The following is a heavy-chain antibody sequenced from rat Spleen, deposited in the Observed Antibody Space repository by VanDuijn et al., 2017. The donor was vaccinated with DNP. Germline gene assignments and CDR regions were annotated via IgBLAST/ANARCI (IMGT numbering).Heavy chain of an antibody. Sequence: QVQLKESGPGLVQPSQTLSLTCTVSGLSLTSFHIHWIRQPPGKGLEWMGRIQTGGSTAYNSLLKSRLSISRYTSKRQVFLKRNSLQTEDTATYYCARGPPSFAYWGQGTLVTVSS. D-gene: IGHD3-1*01. V-gene: IGHV2-27*01. CDR2: IQTGGST. CDR1: GLSLTSFH. J-gene: IGHJ3*01. CDR3: ARGPPSFAY.